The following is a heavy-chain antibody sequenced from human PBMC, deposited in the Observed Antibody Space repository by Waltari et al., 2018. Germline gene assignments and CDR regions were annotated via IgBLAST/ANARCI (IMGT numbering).Heavy chain of an antibody. CDR2: IRYDGSNK. Sequence: QVQLVESGGGVVQPGGSLRLSCAASGFTFSSYGMHWVRQAPGKGLEWVAFIRYDGSNKYYADAVKGRFTISRDNAQNSLFLQMNSLRVEDTAVYYFARVSGFRIATEAVFDYWGQGTLVTVSS. J-gene: IGHJ4*02. CDR1: GFTFSSYG. CDR3: ARVSGFRIATEAVFDY. V-gene: IGHV3-30*02. D-gene: IGHD6-13*01.